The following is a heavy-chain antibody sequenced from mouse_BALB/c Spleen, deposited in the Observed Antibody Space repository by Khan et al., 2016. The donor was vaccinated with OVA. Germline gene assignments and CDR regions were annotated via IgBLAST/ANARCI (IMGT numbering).Heavy chain of an antibody. V-gene: IGHV1-4*01. Sequence: QVQLQQSGAELARPGASVKMSCKTSGYTFTTYTLHWVKQRPGRSLEWIGYINPSNDYTNYNQKFKDKSTLTADKSSSTAYMQLSSLTSEDSAVYYWGRSGQLGLRGGFTYWGQGTLVTVSA. D-gene: IGHD3-2*01. CDR3: GRSGQLGLRGGFTY. CDR1: GYTFTTYT. J-gene: IGHJ3*01. CDR2: INPSNDYT.